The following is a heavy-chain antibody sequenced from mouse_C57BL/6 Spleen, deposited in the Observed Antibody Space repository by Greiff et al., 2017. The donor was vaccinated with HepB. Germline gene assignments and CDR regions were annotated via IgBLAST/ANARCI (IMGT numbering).Heavy chain of an antibody. Sequence: DVKLVESGGGLVKPGGSLKLSCAASGFTFSSYTMSWVRQTPEKRLEWVATISGGGGNTYYPDSVKGRFTISRDNAKNTLYLQMSSLRSEDTALYYCARHNFGYYGSSQAWFAYWGQGTLVTVSA. V-gene: IGHV5-9*01. CDR1: GFTFSSYT. CDR3: ARHNFGYYGSSQAWFAY. CDR2: ISGGGGNT. J-gene: IGHJ3*01. D-gene: IGHD1-1*01.